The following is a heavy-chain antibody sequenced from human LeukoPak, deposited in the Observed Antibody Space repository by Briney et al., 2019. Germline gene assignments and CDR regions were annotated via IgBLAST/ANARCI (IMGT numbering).Heavy chain of an antibody. D-gene: IGHD1-14*01. J-gene: IGHJ5*02. CDR2: FGGVGSST. Sequence: GGSLRFSCAASGFTFSNSGMSWGRQAPGKGLRWVSAFGGVGSSTFYADSWKGRLTVYRDNSKNTLYLQRNSLRAEDTAVYYCAKSRLTPHPWAQGTLVTVSS. CDR1: GFTFSNSG. CDR3: AKSRLTPHP. V-gene: IGHV3-23*01.